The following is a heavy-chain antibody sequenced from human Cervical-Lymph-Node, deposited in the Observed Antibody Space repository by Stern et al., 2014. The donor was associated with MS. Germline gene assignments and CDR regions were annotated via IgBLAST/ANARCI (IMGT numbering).Heavy chain of an antibody. CDR1: GYSISSGYW. CDR3: ARNGHYSSDY. D-gene: IGHD6-13*01. V-gene: IGHV4-4*02. CDR2: ISHSGSA. Sequence: QVQLVESGPGLVKPSGTLSLTCAVSGYSISSGYWWSWVRQPPGKGLEWIGEISHSGSASYNPSLRSRVTISIDSSKNQLSLSLTSVTAADTAVYYCARNGHYSSDYWGQGTLVTVSS. J-gene: IGHJ4*02.